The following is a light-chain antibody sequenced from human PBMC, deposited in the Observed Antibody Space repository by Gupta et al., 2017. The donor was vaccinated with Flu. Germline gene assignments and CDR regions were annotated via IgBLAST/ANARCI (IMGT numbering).Light chain of an antibody. CDR3: QQRSNWPRT. V-gene: IGKV3-11*01. J-gene: IGKJ1*01. Sequence: PATLSLSPGERATLSCRASQSVSSYLAWYQQKPGQAPRLLIYDASNRATGIPARFSGSGSGTDFTLTISSLEPEDFAVYYCQQRSNWPRTFAQGTKVEIK. CDR2: DAS. CDR1: QSVSSY.